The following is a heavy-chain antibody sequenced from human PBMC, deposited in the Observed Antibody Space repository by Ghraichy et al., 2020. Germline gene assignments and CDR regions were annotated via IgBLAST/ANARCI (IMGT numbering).Heavy chain of an antibody. CDR3: ARENCSGGSCYGPPAFDI. D-gene: IGHD2-15*01. J-gene: IGHJ3*02. CDR1: GGSISSGGYY. Sequence: SETLSLTCTVSGGSISSGGYYWSWIRQHPGKGLEWIGYIYYSGSTYYNPSLKSRVTISVDTSKNQFSLKLSSVTAADTAVYYCARENCSGGSCYGPPAFDIWGQGTMVTVSS. CDR2: IYYSGST. V-gene: IGHV4-31*03.